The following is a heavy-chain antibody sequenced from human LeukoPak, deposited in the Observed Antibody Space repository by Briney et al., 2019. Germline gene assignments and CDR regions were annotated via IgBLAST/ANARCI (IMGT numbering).Heavy chain of an antibody. J-gene: IGHJ4*02. CDR1: GGTFSSYA. CDR2: IIPIFGTA. D-gene: IGHD6-13*01. CDR3: ATRIAAAGLGL. V-gene: IGHV1-69*05. Sequence: SVKVSCKASGGTFSSYAISWVRQAPGQGLEWMGGIIPIFGTANYAQKFQGRVTITRDTSASTAYMELSSLRSEDTAVYYCATRIAAAGLGLWGQGTLVTVSS.